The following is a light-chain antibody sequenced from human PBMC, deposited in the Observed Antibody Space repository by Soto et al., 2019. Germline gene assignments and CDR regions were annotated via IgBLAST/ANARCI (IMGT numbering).Light chain of an antibody. CDR1: QSLLHSNGYNY. CDR3: MQVLQPPWT. CDR2: LGS. V-gene: IGKV2-28*01. Sequence: DIVITQSPLSLPVTPGEPASISCRSSQSLLHSNGYNYLDWYLQKPGQTPQLLIYLGSTRASGVPDRFSGSGSGTDFTLNVSRVEAEDVGVYYRMQVLQPPWTFGQGTKVDIK. J-gene: IGKJ1*01.